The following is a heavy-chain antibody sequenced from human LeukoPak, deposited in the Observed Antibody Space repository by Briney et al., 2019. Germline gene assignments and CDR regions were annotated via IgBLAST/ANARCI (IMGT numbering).Heavy chain of an antibody. CDR3: ARQIASAGTAGFDF. CDR2: IYSTGSP. Sequence: SETLSLTCTVSGGSISSYYWSWIRQPAGKGLEWIGRIYSTGSPNYNPSLKSRVTMSVDTSKNQFSLRLRSVTAADTAVYYCARQIASAGTAGFDFWGQGALVTVSS. CDR1: GGSISSYY. V-gene: IGHV4-4*07. D-gene: IGHD6-13*01. J-gene: IGHJ4*02.